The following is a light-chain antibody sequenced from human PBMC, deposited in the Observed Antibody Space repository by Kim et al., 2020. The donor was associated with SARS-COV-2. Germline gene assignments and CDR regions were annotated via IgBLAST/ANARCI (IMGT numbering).Light chain of an antibody. Sequence: VSPGERATLSCRASQSVSSNLAWYQQKPGQAPRLLIYGASTRATGIPARFSGSGSGTEFTLTISSLQSEDFAVYYCQQYKNWPQTFGQGTKVDIK. CDR2: GAS. J-gene: IGKJ1*01. CDR3: QQYKNWPQT. CDR1: QSVSSN. V-gene: IGKV3-15*01.